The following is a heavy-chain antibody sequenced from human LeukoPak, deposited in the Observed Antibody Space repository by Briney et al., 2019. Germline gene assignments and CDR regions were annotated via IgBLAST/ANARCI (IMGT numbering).Heavy chain of an antibody. J-gene: IGHJ4*02. CDR2: ISSSSSTI. CDR1: GFTFSTYS. D-gene: IGHD1-26*01. Sequence: GGSLRLSCAASGFTFSTYSMNWVRQAPGKGLEWVSYISSSSSTIYYADSVNGRFTISRDNAKNSLYLQMNSLRAEDTAVYYCARHVGATDYWGQGTLVTVSS. CDR3: ARHVGATDY. V-gene: IGHV3-48*04.